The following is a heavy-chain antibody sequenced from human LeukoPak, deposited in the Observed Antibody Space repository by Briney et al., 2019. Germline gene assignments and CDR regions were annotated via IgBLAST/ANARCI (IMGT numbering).Heavy chain of an antibody. Sequence: ASVKVSCKASGYTFTGYYMHWVRQAPGQGLEWMGWINAGNGNTKYSQKFQGRVTITRDTSASTAYMELSSLRSEDTAVYYCARAYSSSWYGSTSGAEYFQHWGQGTLVTVSS. CDR3: ARAYSSSWYGSTSGAEYFQH. J-gene: IGHJ1*01. CDR2: INAGNGNT. CDR1: GYTFTGYY. D-gene: IGHD6-13*01. V-gene: IGHV1-3*01.